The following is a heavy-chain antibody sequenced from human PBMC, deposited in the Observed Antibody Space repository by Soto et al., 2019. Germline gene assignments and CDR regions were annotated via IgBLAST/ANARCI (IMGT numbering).Heavy chain of an antibody. V-gene: IGHV4-39*02. CDR1: GGSISSSSYF. CDR2: IYYGGTT. Sequence: PSETLSLTCSVSGGSISSSSYFWGWIRQPPGKGLEWIGSIYYGGTTSYNPSLKSRVTITLDTSKSQFSLRLTSVTASDTAVYYCARDQYGDFLPDYWGQGTLVTVSS. CDR3: ARDQYGDFLPDY. D-gene: IGHD4-17*01. J-gene: IGHJ4*02.